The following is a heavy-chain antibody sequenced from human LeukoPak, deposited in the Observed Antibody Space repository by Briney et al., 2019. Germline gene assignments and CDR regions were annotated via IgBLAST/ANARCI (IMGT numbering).Heavy chain of an antibody. CDR2: ISAYNGNT. D-gene: IGHD6-13*01. CDR1: GYTFTSYG. V-gene: IGHV1-18*01. Sequence: ASVTVSCKASGYTFTSYGISWVRQAPGQGLEWMGWISAYNGNTNYAQKLQGRVTMTTDTSTSTAYMELRSLRSDDTDVYYCARAAPLIAERRFDYWGQGTLVTVSS. CDR3: ARAAPLIAERRFDY. J-gene: IGHJ4*02.